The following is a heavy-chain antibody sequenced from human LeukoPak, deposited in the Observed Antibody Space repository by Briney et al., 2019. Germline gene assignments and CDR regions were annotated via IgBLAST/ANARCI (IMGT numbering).Heavy chain of an antibody. CDR3: ARDLRGNYIVVNTPGV. CDR1: GFTFSSYS. V-gene: IGHV3-21*01. J-gene: IGHJ6*04. D-gene: IGHD2-15*01. Sequence: GGSLRLSCAASGFTFSSYSMNWVRQAPGKGLEWVSSISSSSSYIYYADSVKGRFTISRDNSKNTLYLQMNSLRAEDTAVYYCARDLRGNYIVVNTPGVWGKGTTVTVSS. CDR2: ISSSSSYI.